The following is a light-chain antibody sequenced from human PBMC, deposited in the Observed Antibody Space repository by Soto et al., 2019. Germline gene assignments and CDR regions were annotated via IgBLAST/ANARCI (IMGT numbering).Light chain of an antibody. CDR1: QSLLHSNGYNY. J-gene: IGKJ3*01. CDR3: RQSLQNPHT. Sequence: VMTQSPLSLPVTPGTPASISCRSSQSLLHSNGYNYLDWYLQKPGQSPQLLIYLGFKQSPGLPDRFSGSGLCTDYTLKISSAAPEDVGVYSCRQSLQNPHTFDPGTTVNIK. CDR2: LGF. V-gene: IGKV2-28*01.